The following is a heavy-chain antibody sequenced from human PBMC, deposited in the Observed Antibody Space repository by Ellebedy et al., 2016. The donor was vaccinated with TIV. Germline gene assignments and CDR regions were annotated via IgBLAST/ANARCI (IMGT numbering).Heavy chain of an antibody. CDR1: GFSFNNGW. D-gene: IGHD1-26*01. CDR2: IKSESEGGTT. CDR3: STYTVGDDS. V-gene: IGHV3-15*01. Sequence: GESLKISCSSSGFSFNNGWMNWVRQSPGKGLEWVGRIKSESEGGTTDYAAPVTGRFTISRDDLQNILYLQMNNLTIADTGVYYCSTYTVGDDSWGQGTLVIVSS. J-gene: IGHJ1*01.